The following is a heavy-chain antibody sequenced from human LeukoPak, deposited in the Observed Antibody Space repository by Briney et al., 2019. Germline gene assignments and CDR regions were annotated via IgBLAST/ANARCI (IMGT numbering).Heavy chain of an antibody. V-gene: IGHV3-23*01. D-gene: IGHD1-26*01. CDR3: AKGPSSGRYYYYGMDV. CDR2: ISGSGGST. Sequence: GGSLRLSCAASGFTFSSYAMSWVRQAPGKGLEWVSAISGSGGSTYYVDSVKGRFTISRDNSKNTLYLQMNSLRAEDTAVYYCAKGPSSGRYYYYGMDVWGQGTTVTVSS. J-gene: IGHJ6*02. CDR1: GFTFSSYA.